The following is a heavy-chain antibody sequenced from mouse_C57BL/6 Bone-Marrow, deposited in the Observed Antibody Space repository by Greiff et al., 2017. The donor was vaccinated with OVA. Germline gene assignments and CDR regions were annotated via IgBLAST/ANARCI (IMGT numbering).Heavy chain of an antibody. V-gene: IGHV1-76*01. CDR2: IYPGSGNT. CDR1: GYTFTDYY. CDR3: ARPGLFYDFYYFDY. Sequence: QVHVKQSGAELVRPGASVKLSCKASGYTFTDYYINWVKQRPGQGLEWIARIYPGSGNTYYNEKFKGKATLTAEKSSSTAYMQLSSLTSEDSAVYFCARPGLFYDFYYFDYWGQGTTLTVSS. J-gene: IGHJ2*01. D-gene: IGHD2-3*01.